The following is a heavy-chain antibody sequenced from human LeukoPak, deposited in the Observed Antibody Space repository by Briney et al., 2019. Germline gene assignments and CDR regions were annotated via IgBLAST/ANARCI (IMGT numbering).Heavy chain of an antibody. V-gene: IGHV1-18*01. Sequence: ASVTVSCTASGYTFTTYGISWVRQAPGQGLEWMGWISAYNGNTNYAQKLQGRVTMTTDTSTRTADMELRSLRSDDTAVYYCGRDYGAGSYYRRIDYWGQGTLVTVSS. CDR3: GRDYGAGSYYRRIDY. CDR2: ISAYNGNT. CDR1: GYTFTTYG. J-gene: IGHJ4*02. D-gene: IGHD3-10*01.